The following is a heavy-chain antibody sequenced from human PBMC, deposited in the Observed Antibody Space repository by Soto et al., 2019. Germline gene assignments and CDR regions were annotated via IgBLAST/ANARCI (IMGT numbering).Heavy chain of an antibody. CDR1: GFTFSSYT. J-gene: IGHJ4*02. V-gene: IGHV3-21*01. CDR3: ARGDVVVLTATSNFDY. Sequence: PGGSLRLSCAASGFTFSSYTMKWVRQAPGKGLECVASISSSYYIKYADSVKGRFTISRDNAKNSLYLQMNSLRAEDTAVYYCARGDVVVLTATSNFDYWGQGTLVTVSS. CDR2: ISSSYYI. D-gene: IGHD2-21*02.